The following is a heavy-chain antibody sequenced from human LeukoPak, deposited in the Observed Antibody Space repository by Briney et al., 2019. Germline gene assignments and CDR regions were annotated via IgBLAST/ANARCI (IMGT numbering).Heavy chain of an antibody. CDR2: IYSGGNT. J-gene: IGHJ3*02. D-gene: IGHD3-10*01. V-gene: IGHV3-53*01. CDR1: GLTVSSNY. Sequence: GSLRLSCAASGLTVSSNYMSWVRQAPGKGLEWVSVIYSGGNTFYADSVKGRFTISRDNSQNTLYLQMNSLRAEDTAVYYCAREKGSGTYSYAFDIWGQGTMVTVSS. CDR3: AREKGSGTYSYAFDI.